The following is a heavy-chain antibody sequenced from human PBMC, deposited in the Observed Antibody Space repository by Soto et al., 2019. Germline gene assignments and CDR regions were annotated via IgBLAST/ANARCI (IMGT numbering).Heavy chain of an antibody. CDR1: GFTFSSHA. Sequence: EVQLLESGGGLVQPGRSLRLSCTASGFTFSSHAMTWVRQAPGKGPEWVSGLSDSGDSIYYADSVKGRFTIYRDNSMNTLYLQMNTLRVEDTVVYYCAKVSSSWYAGFFDLWGQGTLVTVSS. V-gene: IGHV3-23*01. J-gene: IGHJ4*02. CDR2: LSDSGDSI. CDR3: AKVSSSWYAGFFDL. D-gene: IGHD6-13*01.